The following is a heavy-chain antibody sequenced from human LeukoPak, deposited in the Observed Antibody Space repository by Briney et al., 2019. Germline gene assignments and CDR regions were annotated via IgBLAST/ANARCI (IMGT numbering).Heavy chain of an antibody. J-gene: IGHJ6*02. CDR3: ARHLRKYLSYYYYGMDV. CDR1: GGSFSGYY. V-gene: IGHV4-34*01. Sequence: PSETLSLTCAVYGGSFSGYYWSWIRQPPGKGLEWIGEINHSGSTNYNPSLKSRVTISVDTSKNQFSLKLSSVTAADTAVYYCARHLRKYLSYYYYGMDVWGQGTTVTVSS. D-gene: IGHD2-2*01. CDR2: INHSGST.